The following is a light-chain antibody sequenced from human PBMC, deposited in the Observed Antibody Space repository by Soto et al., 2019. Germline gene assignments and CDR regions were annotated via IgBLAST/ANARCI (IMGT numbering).Light chain of an antibody. Sequence: QSALTQPASLSGSPGQSITISCTGTSSDVGSYNLVSWYQQHPGKAPKLMIYEGSKRPSGVSNRFSGSKSGNTASLTISGLQAEDEADYYCCSYAGSSTVVFGGGTKVTVL. CDR3: CSYAGSSTVV. J-gene: IGLJ2*01. CDR2: EGS. CDR1: SSDVGSYNL. V-gene: IGLV2-23*01.